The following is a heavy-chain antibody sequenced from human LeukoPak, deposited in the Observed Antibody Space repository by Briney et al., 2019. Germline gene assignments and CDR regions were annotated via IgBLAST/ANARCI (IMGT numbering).Heavy chain of an antibody. Sequence: GGSLRLSCAASGFTFSHHYMDWVRQAPGKGLEWVGRSRNKANSYTTEYAASVKGRFTISRDDSKNSLYLQMNSLKTEDTAVYYCATGEYYNDSSGYYVDYWGQGTLVTVSS. CDR3: ATGEYYNDSSGYYVDY. V-gene: IGHV3-72*01. CDR1: GFTFSHHY. CDR2: SRNKANSYTT. D-gene: IGHD3-22*01. J-gene: IGHJ4*02.